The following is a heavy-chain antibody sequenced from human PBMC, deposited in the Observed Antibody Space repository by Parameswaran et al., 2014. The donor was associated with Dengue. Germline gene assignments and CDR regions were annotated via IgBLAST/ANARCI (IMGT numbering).Heavy chain of an antibody. J-gene: IGHJ5*02. CDR3: ARGWFGELSPSAHYNWFDP. CDR2: IYYSGST. D-gene: IGHD3-10*01. Sequence: WIRQPPGKGLEWIGYIYYSGSTNYNPSLKSRVTISVDTSKNQFSLKLSSVTAADTAVYYCARGWFGELSPSAHYNWFDPGAREPWSPSPQ. V-gene: IGHV4-59*01.